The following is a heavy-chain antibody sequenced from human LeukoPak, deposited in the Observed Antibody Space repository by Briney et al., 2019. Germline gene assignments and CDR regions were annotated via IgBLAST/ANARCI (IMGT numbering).Heavy chain of an antibody. CDR2: IKQDGSEK. D-gene: IGHD3-10*01. V-gene: IGHV3-7*01. J-gene: IGHJ3*02. Sequence: PGGSLRLSCAASGFTFSSYGMHWVRQAPGKGLEWVANIKQDGSEKYYVDSVKGRFTISRDNAKNSLYLQMNSLRAEDTAVYYCARTHYYGSGSYYRDAFDIWGQGTMVTVSS. CDR1: GFTFSSYG. CDR3: ARTHYYGSGSYYRDAFDI.